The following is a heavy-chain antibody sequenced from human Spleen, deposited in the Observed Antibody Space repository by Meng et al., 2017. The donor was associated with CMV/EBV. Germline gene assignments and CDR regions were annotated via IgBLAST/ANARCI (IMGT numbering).Heavy chain of an antibody. CDR3: ARDLGTNYYGMDV. CDR1: GYTFSSYT. V-gene: IGHV1-69*04. CDR2: IIPILGIA. Sequence: SVKVSCKASGYTFSSYTISWVRQAPGQGLEWMGRIIPILGIANYAQKFQGRVTITADKSTSTAYMELSSLRSEDTAVYYCARDLGTNYYGMDVWGQGTTVTVSS. J-gene: IGHJ6*02.